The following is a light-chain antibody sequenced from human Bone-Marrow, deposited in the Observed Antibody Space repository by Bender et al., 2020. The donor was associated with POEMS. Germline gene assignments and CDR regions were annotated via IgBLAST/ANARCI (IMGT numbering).Light chain of an antibody. V-gene: IGLV3-1*01. CDR3: QAWDTSSVV. CDR2: EDN. J-gene: IGLJ2*01. CDR1: QLGDQY. Sequence: SYGLTQPPSVSVSPGHTANITCSGDQLGDQYASWYQLKPGQSPVLVIYEDNKRPSGIPERFSGSNSGNIATLTISGTQALDEADYYCQAWDTSSVVFGGGIKLTVL.